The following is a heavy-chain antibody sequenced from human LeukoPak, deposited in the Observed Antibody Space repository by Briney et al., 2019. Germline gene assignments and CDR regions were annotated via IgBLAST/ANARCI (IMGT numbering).Heavy chain of an antibody. CDR2: ISSSSRYT. CDR1: GFTFSDYY. V-gene: IGHV3-11*06. D-gene: IGHD6-19*01. CDR3: ARTSGWYLHYFGD. Sequence: GRSLRLSCAAYGFTFSDYYMSWIRLAPGKGLECVSYISSSSRYTNYADSVKGRFPMSRDNAKNSLYLQMYSLRAEDMSVYYCARTSGWYLHYFGDWGQGTLVTVSS. J-gene: IGHJ4*02.